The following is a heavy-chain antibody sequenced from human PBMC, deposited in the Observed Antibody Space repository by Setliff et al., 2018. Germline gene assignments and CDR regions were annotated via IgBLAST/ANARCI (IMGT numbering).Heavy chain of an antibody. D-gene: IGHD3-10*01. J-gene: IGHJ6*03. V-gene: IGHV4-34*01. CDR2: IDHGGGS. CDR1: GGTLTDYF. CDR3: ARTINFLGSGTWGYMDV. Sequence: SETLSLTCTVSGGTLTDYFWSWVRQPPGKRLEWIGDIDHGGGSSYNPSLQSRVTLSLDTPENEFSLRLTSVTAADTAVYFCARTINFLGSGTWGYMDVWGKGTTVTVSS.